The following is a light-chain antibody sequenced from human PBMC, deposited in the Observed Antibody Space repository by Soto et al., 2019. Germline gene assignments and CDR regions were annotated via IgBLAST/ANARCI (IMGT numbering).Light chain of an antibody. V-gene: IGKV3-11*01. CDR3: QQHSNWPRT. CDR2: DVS. CDR1: QNISNY. Sequence: EILFPQSPATRSLSTGEGATLACRASQNISNYLIWYQQKPGQAPRLLIYDVSNRDTGIPARFSGRGSRTDFTLPISRLEPEDVEVDYCQQHSNWPRTFGQGTKVDIK. J-gene: IGKJ1*01.